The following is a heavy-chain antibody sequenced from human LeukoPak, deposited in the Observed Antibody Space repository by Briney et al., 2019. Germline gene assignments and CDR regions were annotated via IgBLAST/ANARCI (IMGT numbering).Heavy chain of an antibody. CDR2: NYTSGST. CDR1: GGSISSYY. V-gene: IGHV4-4*07. J-gene: IGHJ5*02. Sequence: SETLSLTCTVSGGSISSYYWSWIRQPAGKGLEWIGRNYTSGSTNYNPSLNSRVTMSVDTSKNQFSLKLTSVTAADTAVYYCARDKFRSASDYSSGWNWFDPWGQGTLVTVSS. D-gene: IGHD6-19*01. CDR3: ARDKFRSASDYSSGWNWFDP.